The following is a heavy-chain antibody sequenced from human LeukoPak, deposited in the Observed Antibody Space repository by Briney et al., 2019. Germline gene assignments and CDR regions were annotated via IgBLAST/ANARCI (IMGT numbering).Heavy chain of an antibody. Sequence: PSETLSLTCAAYGGSFSGYYWSWIRQPPGKGLEWIGEINHSGSTNYNPSLKSRVTISVDTSKNQFSLKLSSVTAADTAVYYCARGLRDIIYYYYMDVWGKGTTVTVSS. J-gene: IGHJ6*03. CDR1: GGSFSGYY. V-gene: IGHV4-34*01. CDR3: ARGLRDIIYYYYMDV. CDR2: INHSGST. D-gene: IGHD2-15*01.